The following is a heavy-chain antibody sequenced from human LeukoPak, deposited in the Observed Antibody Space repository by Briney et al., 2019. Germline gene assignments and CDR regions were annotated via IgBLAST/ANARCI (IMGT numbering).Heavy chain of an antibody. CDR1: GFTFSDHY. CDR3: ARVQARWLQPIDY. Sequence: PGGSLRLSCAASGFTFSDHYMDWVRQAPGKGLEWVGRTRNKANSYTTEYAASVKGRFTISRDDSKNSLYLQMNSLKTEDTAVYYCARVQARWLQPIDYWGQGTLVTVS. V-gene: IGHV3-72*01. J-gene: IGHJ4*02. D-gene: IGHD5-24*01. CDR2: TRNKANSYTT.